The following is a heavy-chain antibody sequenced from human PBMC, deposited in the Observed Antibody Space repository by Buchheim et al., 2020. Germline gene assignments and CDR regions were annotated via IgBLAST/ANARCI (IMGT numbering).Heavy chain of an antibody. CDR3: ARHGMDV. CDR2: TWYDGVSK. V-gene: IGHV3-33*01. CDR1: GFMFSNYA. Sequence: QVRLVESGGGVVQPGTSLRLSCATSGFMFSNYAMHWVRQAPGKGLEWVAVTWYDGVSKYYGDFVKGRFTISRDNSKNTLYLQMNSLGAEDTAVYYCARHGMDVWGQGTT. J-gene: IGHJ6*02.